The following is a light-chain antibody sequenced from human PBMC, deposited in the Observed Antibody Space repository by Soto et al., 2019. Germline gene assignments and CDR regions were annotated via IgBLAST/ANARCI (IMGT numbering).Light chain of an antibody. Sequence: QAVVTQPPSTSGTPGQRVTISCSGSSSNIRSNTVNWYQQLPGTAPKLLIYSNNQRPSGVPDRFSGSKSGTSASLAISGLQSEDEADYYCAAWDGSLNGWLFGGGTKLTVL. CDR3: AAWDGSLNGWL. CDR2: SNN. V-gene: IGLV1-44*01. CDR1: SSNIRSNT. J-gene: IGLJ3*02.